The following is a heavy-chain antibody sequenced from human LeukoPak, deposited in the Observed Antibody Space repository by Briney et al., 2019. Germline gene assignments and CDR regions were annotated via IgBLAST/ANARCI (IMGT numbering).Heavy chain of an antibody. V-gene: IGHV4-34*01. CDR3: ARGRFVLVMNAQPLYNWFDP. CDR2: INYSGNS. J-gene: IGHJ5*02. Sequence: SETLSLTCGVYGDTFSGYHWTWIRQAPGKGLEWIGEINYSGNSNCIASLKSRVTMSVDTSKNQFSLQLRSVTAADTAVYYGARGRFVLVMNAQPLYNWFDPWGQGTLVTVSS. CDR1: GDTFSGYH. D-gene: IGHD4/OR15-4a*01.